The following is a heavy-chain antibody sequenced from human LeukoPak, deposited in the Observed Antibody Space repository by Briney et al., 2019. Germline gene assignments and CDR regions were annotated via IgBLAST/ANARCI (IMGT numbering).Heavy chain of an antibody. D-gene: IGHD3-10*01. J-gene: IGHJ4*02. CDR1: GFTFSSAW. V-gene: IGHV3-15*01. CDR2: IKSKGHGGTT. Sequence: PGGSLRLSCAASGFTFSSAWMSWVRQAPGKGLGWVGRIKSKGHGGTTDYIAPVKGRFTVSRDDSKDTLYLQMNSLRTEDTGVYYCTTDIKYWGQGTLVTVSS. CDR3: TTDIKY.